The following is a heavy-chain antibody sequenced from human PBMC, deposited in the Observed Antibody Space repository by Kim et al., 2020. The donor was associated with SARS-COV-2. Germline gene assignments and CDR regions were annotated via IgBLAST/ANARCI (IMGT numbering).Heavy chain of an antibody. D-gene: IGHD4-17*01. CDR3: ARDDYCGNSFVDALDF. V-gene: IGHV3-48*03. CDR1: GFTFSSYE. CDR2: IDLRGRTM. J-gene: IGHJ3*01. Sequence: GGSLRLSCAASGFTFSSYEMNWVRQAPGKGLEWVAYIDLRGRTMYYADSVKGRFTISRDNAKTSVYLQIDSLRAEDTAIYYCARDDYCGNSFVDALDFWGQGTMVTVSS.